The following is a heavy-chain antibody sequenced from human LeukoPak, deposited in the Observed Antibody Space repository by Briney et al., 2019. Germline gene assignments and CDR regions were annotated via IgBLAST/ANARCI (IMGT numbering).Heavy chain of an antibody. CDR2: INPNSGGT. V-gene: IGHV1-2*02. CDR1: GYTFTGYY. Sequence: APVKVSCKASGYTFTGYYMHWVRQAPGQGLEWMGWINPNSGGTNYAQKFQGRVTMTRDTSISTAYMELSRLRSDDTAVYYCARVYHYYYYYMDVWGKGTTVTVSS. J-gene: IGHJ6*03. CDR3: ARVYHYYYYYMDV.